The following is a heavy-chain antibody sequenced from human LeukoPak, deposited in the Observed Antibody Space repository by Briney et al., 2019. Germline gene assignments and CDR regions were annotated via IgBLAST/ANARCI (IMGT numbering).Heavy chain of an antibody. J-gene: IGHJ4*02. V-gene: IGHV3-30-3*01. Sequence: HPGGSLRLSCAASGFTFSSYAMHWVRQAPGKGLEWVAVISYDGSNKYYADSVKGRFTISRDNSKNTLYLQMNSLRAEDTAVYYCARDQRWRAVYGDYSYFDYWGQGTLVTVSS. CDR1: GFTFSSYA. D-gene: IGHD4-17*01. CDR2: ISYDGSNK. CDR3: ARDQRWRAVYGDYSYFDY.